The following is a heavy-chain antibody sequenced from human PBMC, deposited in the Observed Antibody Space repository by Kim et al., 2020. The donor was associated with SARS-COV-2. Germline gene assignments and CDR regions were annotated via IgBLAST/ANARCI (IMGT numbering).Heavy chain of an antibody. CDR2: ISGSGHIT. CDR1: GFTFSSNT. J-gene: IGHJ4*02. Sequence: GGSLRLSCAASGFTFSSNTMDWVRQAPGKGLEWVSAISGSGHITYYADSVRGRFTISRDNSKNTLYLQMNSLRAEDTAVYYCAKDRWFSCDYWGQGTLVTVSS. V-gene: IGHV3-23*01. CDR3: AKDRWFSCDY. D-gene: IGHD3-10*01.